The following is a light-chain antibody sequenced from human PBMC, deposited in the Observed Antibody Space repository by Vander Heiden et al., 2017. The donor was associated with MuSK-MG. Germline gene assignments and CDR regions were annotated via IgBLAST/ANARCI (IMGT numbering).Light chain of an antibody. CDR2: GAS. J-gene: IGKJ1*01. Sequence: PSTLSVSAGDRATISCRASQSVSSNLNWYQQKPGQAPKLLIYGASSRHSGIPARFSGSGSGTEFTLTISSLQSEDFAAYYCQQNNNWPWTFGQGTQLEIK. V-gene: IGKV3-15*01. CDR3: QQNNNWPWT. CDR1: QSVSSN.